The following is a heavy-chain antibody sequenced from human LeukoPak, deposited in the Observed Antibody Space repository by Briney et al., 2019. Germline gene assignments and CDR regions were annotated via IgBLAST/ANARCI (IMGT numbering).Heavy chain of an antibody. CDR2: IKQDGSEK. J-gene: IGHJ6*02. D-gene: IGHD6-6*01. V-gene: IGHV3-7*01. CDR3: ARVGIAARIYYYYYGMDV. CDR1: GFTFGSYW. Sequence: GGSLRLSCAASGFTFGSYWMSWVRQAPGKGLEWVANIKQDGSEKYYVDSVKGRFTISRDNAKNSLYLQMNSLRAEDTAVYYCARVGIAARIYYYYYGMDVWGQGTTVTVSS.